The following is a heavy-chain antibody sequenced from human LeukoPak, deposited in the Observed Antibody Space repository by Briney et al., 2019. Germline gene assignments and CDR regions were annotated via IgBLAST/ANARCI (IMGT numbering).Heavy chain of an antibody. Sequence: VASVKVSCKASGGTFSSYAISWVRQAPGQGLEWMGGIIPIFGTANYAQKFQGRVTITADESTSTAYMELSSLRSEDTAVYYCARESEGDIVVVPAAPDYYYYMDVWGKGTTVTVSS. CDR3: ARESEGDIVVVPAAPDYYYYMDV. J-gene: IGHJ6*03. CDR1: GGTFSSYA. CDR2: IIPIFGTA. D-gene: IGHD2-2*01. V-gene: IGHV1-69*13.